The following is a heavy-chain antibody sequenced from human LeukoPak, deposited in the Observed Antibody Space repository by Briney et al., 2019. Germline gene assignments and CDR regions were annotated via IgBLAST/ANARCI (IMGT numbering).Heavy chain of an antibody. V-gene: IGHV4-4*07. CDR1: GGSISTYY. CDR3: ARNTYYYHSGTYLDY. Sequence: SETLSLTCTVSGGSISTYYWSWIRQPAGKGLEWIGHIFTSGSTNYNPSLKSRVTISVDTSKNQFSLKLTAVTAADTAVYYCARNTYYYHSGTYLDYWGQRILVTVSS. D-gene: IGHD3-10*01. J-gene: IGHJ4*02. CDR2: IFTSGST.